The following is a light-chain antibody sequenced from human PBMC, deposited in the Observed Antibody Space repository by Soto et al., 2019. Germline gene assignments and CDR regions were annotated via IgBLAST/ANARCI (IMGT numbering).Light chain of an antibody. V-gene: IGKV3-11*01. Sequence: EVVLTQSPATMSLSPGDRATLSCRASQSVGIYLAWYQHKPGQAPRLLIYDTSNRATGIPPRFSGSGSGTDFALSISSLEAEDFAFYCCQERTTSYTFGQGTKLDIK. CDR2: DTS. J-gene: IGKJ2*01. CDR1: QSVGIY. CDR3: QERTTSYT.